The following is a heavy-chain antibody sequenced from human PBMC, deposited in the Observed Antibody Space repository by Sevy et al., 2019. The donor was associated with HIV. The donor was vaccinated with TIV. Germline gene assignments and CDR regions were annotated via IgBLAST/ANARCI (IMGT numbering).Heavy chain of an antibody. CDR3: VRAIQLAASY. V-gene: IGHV3-7*02. Sequence: GGSLRLSCEASAINIRDYWMNWVRQAPGKGLEWVANINPDGSKKYYAESVKGRFTISRDSAKNSVFLQMTSLRAEDTAVYYCVRAIQLAASYWGQGMLVTVSS. CDR1: AINIRDYW. J-gene: IGHJ4*02. D-gene: IGHD2-15*01. CDR2: INPDGSKK.